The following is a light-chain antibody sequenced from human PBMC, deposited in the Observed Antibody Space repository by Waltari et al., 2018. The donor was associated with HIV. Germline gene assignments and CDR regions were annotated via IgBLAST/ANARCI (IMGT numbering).Light chain of an antibody. CDR1: SRNVGGYNY. CDR3: CSYAGSYTFGV. V-gene: IGLV2-11*01. J-gene: IGLJ3*02. CDR2: DIS. Sequence: QSALTQPRSVSGSPGQSVTISCSGTSRNVGGYNYVSWYQQHPGKAPKLMIYDISKRPSGVPVRFSGSKSGNTASLTISGLQAEDEADYYCCSYAGSYTFGVFGGGTKLTVL.